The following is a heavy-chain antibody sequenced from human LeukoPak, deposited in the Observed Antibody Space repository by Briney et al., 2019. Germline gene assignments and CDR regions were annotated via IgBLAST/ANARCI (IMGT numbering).Heavy chain of an antibody. CDR1: GFTSSSYA. D-gene: IGHD3-22*01. V-gene: IGHV3-30-3*01. CDR3: ARQLAPYDSSGYYGAGDY. J-gene: IGHJ4*02. Sequence: GGSLRLSCAASGFTSSSYAMHWVRQAPGKGLEWVAVISYDGSNKYYADSVKGRFTISRDNSKNTLYLQMNSLRAEDTAVYYCARQLAPYDSSGYYGAGDYWGQGTLVTVSS. CDR2: ISYDGSNK.